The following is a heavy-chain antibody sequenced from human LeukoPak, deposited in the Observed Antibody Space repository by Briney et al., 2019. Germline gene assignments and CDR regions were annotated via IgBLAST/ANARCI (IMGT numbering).Heavy chain of an antibody. Sequence: PGGSLRLSCAASGFTFSSYEMNWVRQAPGEGLEWVSYISSSGSTIYYADSVRGRFTVSRDNAKNSLYLQMNSLRAEDTAVYYCASRLYCSSTSCYETGAFDIWGQGTMVTVSS. J-gene: IGHJ3*02. D-gene: IGHD2-2*01. V-gene: IGHV3-48*03. CDR1: GFTFSSYE. CDR2: ISSSGSTI. CDR3: ASRLYCSSTSCYETGAFDI.